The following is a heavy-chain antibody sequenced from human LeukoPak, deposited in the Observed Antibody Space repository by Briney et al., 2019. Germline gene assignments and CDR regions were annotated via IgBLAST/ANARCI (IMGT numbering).Heavy chain of an antibody. J-gene: IGHJ6*03. V-gene: IGHV4-61*02. CDR1: GGSISSGSYY. CDR3: ARVLTGPVHYLTYYYYMDV. Sequence: PSETLSLTCTVSGGSISSGSYYWSWIRQPAGKGLEWIGRIYTSGSTNYNPSLKSRVTISVDTSKNQFSLKLSSVTAADTAVYYCARVLTGPVHYLTYYYYMDVWGKGTTVTVSS. D-gene: IGHD3-9*01. CDR2: IYTSGST.